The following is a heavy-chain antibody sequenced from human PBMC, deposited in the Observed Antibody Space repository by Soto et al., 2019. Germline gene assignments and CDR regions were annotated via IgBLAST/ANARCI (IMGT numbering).Heavy chain of an antibody. CDR3: TRGGDAYKNGH. CDR2: IYYSGST. J-gene: IGHJ4*02. V-gene: IGHV4-39*07. CDR1: GGSISSSSYY. D-gene: IGHD2-21*01. Sequence: SETLSLTCTVSGGSISSSSYYWGWIRQPPGKGLEWIGSIYYSGSTYYNPSLKSRVTISVDTSKNQFSLKLSSVNAADTAVYYCTRGGDAYKNGHRGQGTLVTVSS.